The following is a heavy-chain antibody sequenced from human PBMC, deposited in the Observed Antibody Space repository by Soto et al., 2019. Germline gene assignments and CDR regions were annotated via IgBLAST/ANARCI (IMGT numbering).Heavy chain of an antibody. Sequence: EAQLLESGGDLVQPGGSLRLSCEASGFTFSSYAMSWVRQAPGKGLEWVSAISGSGGSTYYADSVKGRFTISRDNYKNTVFLQVNGLRADDTALYYCSGLRRWVGATSDRAFDIWGQGTMVTLSS. V-gene: IGHV3-23*01. J-gene: IGHJ3*02. CDR3: SGLRRWVGATSDRAFDI. CDR1: GFTFSSYA. D-gene: IGHD1-26*01. CDR2: ISGSGGST.